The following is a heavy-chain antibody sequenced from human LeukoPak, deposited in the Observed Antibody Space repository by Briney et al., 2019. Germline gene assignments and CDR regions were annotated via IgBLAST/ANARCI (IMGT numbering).Heavy chain of an antibody. CDR3: ARGLPLRAMVEGPNYFDY. CDR2: INHSGST. D-gene: IGHD5-18*01. J-gene: IGHJ4*02. V-gene: IGHV4-34*01. Sequence: SETLSLTCAVYGGSFSGYYWSWIRQPPGKGLEWIGEINHSGSTNYNPSLKSRVIISVDTSKNQFSLKLSSVTAADTAVYYCARGLPLRAMVEGPNYFDYWGQGTLVTVSS. CDR1: GGSFSGYY.